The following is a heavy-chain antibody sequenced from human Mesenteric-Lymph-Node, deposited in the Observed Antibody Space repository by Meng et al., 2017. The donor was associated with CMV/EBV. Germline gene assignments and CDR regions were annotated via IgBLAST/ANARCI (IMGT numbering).Heavy chain of an antibody. CDR1: GGSFSGYY. CDR3: ARDKMGVLRYFDVPWFDP. CDR2: INHSGST. D-gene: IGHD3-9*01. V-gene: IGHV4-34*01. Sequence: SETLSLTCAVYGGSFSGYYWSWIRQPPGKGLEWIGEINHSGSTNYNPSLKSRVTISVDTSKNQFSLKLSSVTAADTAVYYCARDKMGVLRYFDVPWFDPWGQGTLVTVSS. J-gene: IGHJ5*02.